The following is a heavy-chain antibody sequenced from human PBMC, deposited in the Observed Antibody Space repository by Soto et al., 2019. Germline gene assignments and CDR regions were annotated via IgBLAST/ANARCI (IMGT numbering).Heavy chain of an antibody. CDR1: GFTFSSYA. J-gene: IGHJ6*02. CDR2: ISGSGGST. CDR3: AKSLLPARTYYYGMDV. D-gene: IGHD6-6*01. Sequence: EVQLLESGGGLVQPGGSLRLSCAASGFTFSSYAMSWVRQAPGKGLEWVSAISGSGGSTYYADSVKGRFTIPRDNSKNTRYLQMNSLRAEDTAVYYCAKSLLPARTYYYGMDVWGQGTTVTVSS. V-gene: IGHV3-23*01.